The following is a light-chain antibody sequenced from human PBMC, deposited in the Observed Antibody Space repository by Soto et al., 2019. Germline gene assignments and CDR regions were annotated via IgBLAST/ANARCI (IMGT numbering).Light chain of an antibody. J-gene: IGKJ1*01. Sequence: DIVMTQSPLSLPVALGQPASISCRSSQSLVYSDGITYLHWFHQKQGQSPRRLIYKVSSRDSGVPDRFSGSGSGTDFTLKISRVEAEDVGNYYCMQGSYWPWTFDQGTRVEIK. CDR3: MQGSYWPWT. V-gene: IGKV2-30*01. CDR1: QSLVYSDGITY. CDR2: KVS.